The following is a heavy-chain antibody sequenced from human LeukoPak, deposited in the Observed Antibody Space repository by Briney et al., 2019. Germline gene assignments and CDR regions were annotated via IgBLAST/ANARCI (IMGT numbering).Heavy chain of an antibody. CDR2: FYHSGT. D-gene: IGHD3-16*01. CDR3: ARGWRGDHFDY. V-gene: IGHV4-59*01. J-gene: IGHJ4*02. CDR1: GDSMSTSY. Sequence: SETLSLTCTVSGDSMSTSYWSWIRQPLGKGLEWIGYFYHSGTDYNPSLKSRVTIPGDMSNNQFSLKLSSVTAADTAIYYCARGWRGDHFDYWGQGTLVSVSS.